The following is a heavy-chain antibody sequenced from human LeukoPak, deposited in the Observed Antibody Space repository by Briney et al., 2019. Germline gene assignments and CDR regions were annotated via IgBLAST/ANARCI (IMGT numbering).Heavy chain of an antibody. CDR2: INPNSGGT. Sequence: ASVKVSCKASGYTFTGYYMHWVRRAPGQGLEWMGWINPNSGGTNYAQKFQGRVTMTRDTSISTAYMELSRLRPDDTAVYYCARTTGGRDAFDIWGQGTMVTVSS. J-gene: IGHJ3*02. CDR1: GYTFTGYY. D-gene: IGHD1-1*01. V-gene: IGHV1-2*02. CDR3: ARTTGGRDAFDI.